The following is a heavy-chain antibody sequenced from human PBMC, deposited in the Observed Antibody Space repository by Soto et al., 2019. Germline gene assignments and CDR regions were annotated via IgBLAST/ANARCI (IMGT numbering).Heavy chain of an antibody. CDR3: ATAPSQVYREMDV. D-gene: IGHD1-20*01. CDR1: GFTFTDYW. V-gene: IGHV3-74*01. Sequence: EVQLAESGGGLVQPGGSLRLSCATSGFTFTDYWMHWVRQAPGKGLVWVSRIIGNGRATDYADSVKGRFIISRDNAKNTLHLQMNSLRAEDTAIYYCATAPSQVYREMDVWGQGTMVIVSS. CDR2: IIGNGRAT. J-gene: IGHJ6*02.